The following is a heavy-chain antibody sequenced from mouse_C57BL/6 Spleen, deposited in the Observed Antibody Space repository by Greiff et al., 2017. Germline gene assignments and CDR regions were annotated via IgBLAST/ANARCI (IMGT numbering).Heavy chain of an antibody. Sequence: QVQLQQPGTELVKPGASVKLSCKASGYTFTSYWMHWVKQRPGQGLEWIGEIDPSDSYTNYNQKFKGKSTLTVDKSSSTAYMQLSSLTSEDSAVYYCARGDSSGYGYAMDYWGQGTSVTVSS. J-gene: IGHJ4*01. V-gene: IGHV1-69*01. D-gene: IGHD3-2*02. CDR2: IDPSDSYT. CDR3: ARGDSSGYGYAMDY. CDR1: GYTFTSYW.